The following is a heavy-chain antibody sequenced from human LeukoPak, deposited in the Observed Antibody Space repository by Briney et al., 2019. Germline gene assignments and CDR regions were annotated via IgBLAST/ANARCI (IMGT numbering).Heavy chain of an antibody. CDR1: RFSFSSYS. V-gene: IGHV3-21*01. D-gene: IGHD5-12*01. Sequence: GGSLRLSCAASRFSFSSYSMNWVRQAPGKGLEWVSSITSSSSFIYYADSVKGRFTISRDNARNSLYLQMNSLRAEDTAVYYCARGAGGYDWNDAFDIWGQGTMVTVSS. CDR3: ARGAGGYDWNDAFDI. CDR2: ITSSSSFI. J-gene: IGHJ3*02.